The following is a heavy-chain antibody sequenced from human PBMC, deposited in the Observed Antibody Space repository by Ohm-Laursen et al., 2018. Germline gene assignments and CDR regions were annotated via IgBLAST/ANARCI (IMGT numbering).Heavy chain of an antibody. V-gene: IGHV4-59*08. CDR1: GGSISGYY. D-gene: IGHD6-6*01. CDR3: ARHVEYGTHDAFDI. CDR2: IYHSGST. Sequence: TLSLTCAISGGSISGYYWSWIRQPPGKGLQWIAYIYHSGSTNYNPSLKSRVTISVAPSKNQLSLRLSSVTAADTAVFYCARHVEYGTHDAFDIWGQGTMVTVSS. J-gene: IGHJ3*02.